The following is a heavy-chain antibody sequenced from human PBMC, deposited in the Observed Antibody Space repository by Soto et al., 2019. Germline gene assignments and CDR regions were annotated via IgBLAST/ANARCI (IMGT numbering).Heavy chain of an antibody. Sequence: QVQLQESGPGLVKPSETLSLTCTVSGASVNNRNYHWSWIRQAPGRGLEWIGQVQNGGTSESDSSSLKSRLTLSIDASRNQFSLKLSSVTPADTAIYYCARRNVYGSGSYSFDYWGQGTLVTVSS. CDR2: VQNGGTS. J-gene: IGHJ4*02. V-gene: IGHV4-61*01. CDR3: ARRNVYGSGSYSFDY. CDR1: GASVNNRNYH. D-gene: IGHD3-10*01.